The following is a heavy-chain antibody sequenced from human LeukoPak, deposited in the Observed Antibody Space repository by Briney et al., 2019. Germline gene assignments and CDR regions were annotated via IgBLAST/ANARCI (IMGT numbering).Heavy chain of an antibody. J-gene: IGHJ4*02. V-gene: IGHV4-61*02. CDR2: IYTSGST. CDR3: ARTLSSSWSYGY. CDR1: GGSISSGSYY. D-gene: IGHD6-13*01. Sequence: SETLSLTCTVSGGSISSGSYYWSWIRQPAGKGLEWIGRIYTSGSTNYNPSLKSRVTISVDTSKNQFSLKLSSVTAADTAVYYCARTLSSSWSYGYWGQGTLVTISS.